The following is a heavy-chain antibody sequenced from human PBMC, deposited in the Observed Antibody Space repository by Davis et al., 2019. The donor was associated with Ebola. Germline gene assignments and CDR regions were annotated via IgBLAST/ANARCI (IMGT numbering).Heavy chain of an antibody. CDR2: IIPILGIA. V-gene: IGHV1-69*04. J-gene: IGHJ4*02. CDR3: ARDIPTVNPLDY. D-gene: IGHD4-17*01. CDR1: GGTFSSYA. Sequence: AASVKVSCKASGGTFSSYAISWVRQAPGQGLEWMGRIIPILGIANYAQKFQGRVTITADESTSTAYMELSSLRSEDTAVYYCARDIPTVNPLDYWGQGTLVTVSS.